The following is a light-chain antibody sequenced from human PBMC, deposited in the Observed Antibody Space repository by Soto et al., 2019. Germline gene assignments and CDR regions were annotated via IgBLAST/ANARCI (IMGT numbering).Light chain of an antibody. CDR3: QQSFLSPWA. V-gene: IGKV1-39*01. CDR2: AAS. CDR1: QNISTY. J-gene: IGKJ1*01. Sequence: DIQMTQSPSSLSASVGDRVTITCRASQNISTYLNWYQQKPGKAPKLLIYAASRLQTGVPSRFSGSGSGTDFTLTISGLHPEDFTTYYCQQSFLSPWAFGQGTRV.